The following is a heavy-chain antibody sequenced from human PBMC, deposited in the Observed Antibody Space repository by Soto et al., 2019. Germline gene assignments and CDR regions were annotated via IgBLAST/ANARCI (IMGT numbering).Heavy chain of an antibody. CDR3: ARDLMTTVVPSNCFDP. CDR2: IWYDGSNK. CDR1: GFTFSSYG. D-gene: IGHD4-17*01. J-gene: IGHJ5*02. Sequence: QVQLVESVGVVVQPGRSLRLACAASGFTFSSYGMHWVRQAPGKGLEWVAVIWYDGSNKYYADSVKGRFTIARDNSKNTLYLQMHSLRAEDTAVYYCARDLMTTVVPSNCFDPWGQGTLVTVSS. V-gene: IGHV3-33*01.